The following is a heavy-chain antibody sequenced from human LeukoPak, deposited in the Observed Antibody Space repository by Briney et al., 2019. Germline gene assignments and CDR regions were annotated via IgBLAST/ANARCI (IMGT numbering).Heavy chain of an antibody. J-gene: IGHJ4*02. CDR2: INSDGSST. D-gene: IGHD4-17*01. V-gene: IGHV3-74*01. Sequence: GGSLRLSCAASGFTFSSYLIHWVRQAPGKGLVWVSRINSDGSSTSYADSVKGRFTISIENAKNTLYLQMNSPRAEDTAVYYCARVSPEGDYDYWDQGTLVTVSS. CDR1: GFTFSSYL. CDR3: ARVSPEGDYDY.